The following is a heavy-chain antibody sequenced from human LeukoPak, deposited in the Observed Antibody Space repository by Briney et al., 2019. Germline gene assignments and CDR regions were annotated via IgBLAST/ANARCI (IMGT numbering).Heavy chain of an antibody. CDR2: INHSGST. V-gene: IGHV4-34*01. D-gene: IGHD3-3*01. CDR3: ARVGFWSGYSSGY. J-gene: IGHJ4*02. CDR1: GGSFSGYY. Sequence: SETLSLTCAVYGGSFSGYYWGWIRQSPGKGLEWIGEINHSGSTNYNPSLKSRVTISVDTSKNQFSLKLSSVTAADTAVYYCARVGFWSGYSSGYWGQGTLVTVSS.